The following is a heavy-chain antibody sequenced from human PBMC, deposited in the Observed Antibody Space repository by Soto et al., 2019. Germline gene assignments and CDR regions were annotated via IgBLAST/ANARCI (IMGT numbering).Heavy chain of an antibody. CDR3: ARETYHYDSDAYKKTLVFDS. CDR2: ISHTGAT. CDR1: GGSFSCYF. V-gene: IGHV4-34*01. J-gene: IGHJ4*02. Sequence: LSVTCDCYGGSFSCYFWGWIRQSPEKGLEWIGEISHTGATNYNASFKSRVIISLDSSKNQFSLRLNSVTAADTAVYFCARETYHYDSDAYKKTLVFDSWGPGTLVTVSS. D-gene: IGHD3-22*01.